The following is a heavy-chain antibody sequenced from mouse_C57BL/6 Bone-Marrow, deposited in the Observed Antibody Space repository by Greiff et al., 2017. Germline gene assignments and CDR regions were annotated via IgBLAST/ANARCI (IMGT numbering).Heavy chain of an antibody. CDR3: ARETTVVATDWYFDV. CDR2: INPGSGGT. Sequence: VKLMESGAELVRPGTSVKVSCKASGYAFTNYLIEWVKQRPGQGLEWIGVINPGSGGTNYNEKFKGKATLTADKSSSTAYMQLSSLTSEDSAVYFCARETTVVATDWYFDVWGTGTTVTVSS. J-gene: IGHJ1*03. D-gene: IGHD1-1*01. V-gene: IGHV1-54*01. CDR1: GYAFTNYL.